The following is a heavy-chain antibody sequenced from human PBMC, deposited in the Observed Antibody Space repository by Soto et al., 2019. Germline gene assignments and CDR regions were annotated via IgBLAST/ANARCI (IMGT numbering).Heavy chain of an antibody. Sequence: SVKVSCKASGGTFSIYAISGVLQSPLQGLEWMGGIIPIFGTANYAQKFQGRVTITADESTSTAYMELSSLRSEDTAVYYCARGDYDSSGYPPDYWGQGTLVTVSS. D-gene: IGHD3-22*01. CDR2: IIPIFGTA. V-gene: IGHV1-69*13. CDR1: GGTFSIYA. J-gene: IGHJ4*02. CDR3: ARGDYDSSGYPPDY.